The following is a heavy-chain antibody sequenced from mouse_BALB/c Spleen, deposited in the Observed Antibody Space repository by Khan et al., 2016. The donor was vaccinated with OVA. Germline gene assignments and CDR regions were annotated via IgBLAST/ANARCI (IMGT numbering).Heavy chain of an antibody. CDR1: GYTFINYW. D-gene: IGHD2-14*01. CDR3: ERRGRGYDFDY. Sequence: QVQLQQSGAELAKPGASVKLSCKASGYTFINYWILWVKQRPGQGLEWIGYINPGTGHTDHNQNFKDKATLTADKSSSTAYMQLRRMTSEDSEVYVCERRGRGYDFDYWGQGTTLTVSA. V-gene: IGHV1-7*01. J-gene: IGHJ2*01. CDR2: INPGTGHT.